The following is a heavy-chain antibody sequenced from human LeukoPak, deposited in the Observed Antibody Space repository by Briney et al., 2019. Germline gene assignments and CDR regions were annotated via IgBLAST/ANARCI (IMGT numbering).Heavy chain of an antibody. J-gene: IGHJ4*02. CDR1: GFTFTDYW. D-gene: IGHD6-13*01. CDR3: ATSKDTAGGPY. V-gene: IGHV3-7*01. Sequence: GGSLRLSCTASGFTFTDYWMTWVRQAPGQGLEWLANIRQDGGATFYGGSVKSRFTISRDNAKNSLFLQMNSLRAEDTAVYYCATSKDTAGGPYWGQGTLVTVSS. CDR2: IRQDGGAT.